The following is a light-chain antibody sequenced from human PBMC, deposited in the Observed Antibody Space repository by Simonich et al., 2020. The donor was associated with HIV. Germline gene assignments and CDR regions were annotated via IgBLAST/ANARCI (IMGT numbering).Light chain of an antibody. J-gene: IGKJ1*01. Sequence: DIVMTQSPDSLAVSRGERATIICKSSQSILYNSNNKNYLAWYQQKPGQPPKLLIYCASTRESGVPDRFSGSGSGTDFTLTISSLQAEDVAVYYCQQYYITPPTFGQGTQVEIK. V-gene: IGKV4-1*01. CDR1: QSILYNSNNKNY. CDR2: CAS. CDR3: QQYYITPPT.